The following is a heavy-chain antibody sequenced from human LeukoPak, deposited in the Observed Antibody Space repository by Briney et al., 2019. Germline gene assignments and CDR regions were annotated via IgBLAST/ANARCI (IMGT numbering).Heavy chain of an antibody. J-gene: IGHJ4*02. CDR1: GGSISSSSYY. D-gene: IGHD5-24*01. CDR3: ARDEGAMA. CDR2: SSYSGST. Sequence: SETLCLTCTVSGGSISSSSYYWGWIRQPPGKGLEWIGSSSYSGSTYYNPSLKSRVTISVDTSKNQFSLKLSSVTAADTAFYYCARDEGAMAWGQGTLVTVSS. V-gene: IGHV4-39*07.